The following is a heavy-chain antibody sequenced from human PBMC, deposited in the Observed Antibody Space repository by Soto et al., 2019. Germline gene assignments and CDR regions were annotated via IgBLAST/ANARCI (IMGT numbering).Heavy chain of an antibody. CDR1: GAFVSSGNYY. CDR2: MSHSGGT. CDR3: ARVERGTATTVVDAFDI. Sequence: QVQLQQWGAGLLKPSETLSLTCAVYGAFVSSGNYYWSWIRQPPGKGLEWIGEMSHSGGTHFNPYLKSRVIISVDTSKNQFSLKMSSVTAADTALYYCARVERGTATTVVDAFDIWGPGTMVTVSS. V-gene: IGHV4-34*01. D-gene: IGHD1-1*01. J-gene: IGHJ3*02.